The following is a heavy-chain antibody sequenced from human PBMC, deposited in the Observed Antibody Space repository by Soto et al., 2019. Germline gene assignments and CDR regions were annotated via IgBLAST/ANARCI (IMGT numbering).Heavy chain of an antibody. CDR2: SYYSGST. CDR3: AREGVSSSWYNYYGMDV. Sequence: SETLSLTCTVSGGSISSCSWCWIRQPPGKGLEWIGYSYYSGSTNYNSSLKSRVTISVDTSKNQFSLKLSPVTAADTAVYYCAREGVSSSWYNYYGMDVWGQGTTVTVSS. D-gene: IGHD6-13*01. CDR1: GGSISSCS. J-gene: IGHJ6*02. V-gene: IGHV4-59*01.